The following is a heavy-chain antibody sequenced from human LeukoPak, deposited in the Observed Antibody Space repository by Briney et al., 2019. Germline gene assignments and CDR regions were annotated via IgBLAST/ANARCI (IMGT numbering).Heavy chain of an antibody. Sequence: PSETLSLTCTVSGGSISSSSYYWGWIRQPPGKGLEWIGSIYYSGSTYYNPSLKSRVTISVDTSKNQFSLKLSSVTAADTAVYYCAREYCSSTSCPRWAFYYYYYMDVWGKGTTVTVSS. J-gene: IGHJ6*03. CDR3: AREYCSSTSCPRWAFYYYYYMDV. D-gene: IGHD2-2*01. CDR2: IYYSGST. V-gene: IGHV4-39*01. CDR1: GGSISSSSYY.